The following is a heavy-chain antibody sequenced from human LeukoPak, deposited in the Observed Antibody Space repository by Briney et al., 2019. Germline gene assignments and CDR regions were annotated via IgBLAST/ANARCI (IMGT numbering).Heavy chain of an antibody. Sequence: SETLSLTCAVYGGSFSGYYWSWIRHPPGKGLEWIGEINHSGSTNYNPSLKSRVTISVDTSKNQFSLKLSSVTAADTAVYYCARGEGYYDSSGYFRYWGQGTLVTVSS. CDR1: GGSFSGYY. CDR3: ARGEGYYDSSGYFRY. J-gene: IGHJ4*02. CDR2: INHSGST. D-gene: IGHD3-22*01. V-gene: IGHV4-34*01.